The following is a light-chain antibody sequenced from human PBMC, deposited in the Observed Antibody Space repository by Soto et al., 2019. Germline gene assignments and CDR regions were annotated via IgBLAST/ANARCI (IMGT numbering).Light chain of an antibody. J-gene: IGLJ2*01. CDR1: SSNIGAGYD. CDR2: SNT. V-gene: IGLV1-40*01. Sequence: QSVLTQPPSVSGAPGQRVTISCTGSSSNIGAGYDVHWYQQLPGTAPELLIFSNTNRPSGVPDRFSGSKSGTSASLAITGLQAEDEADYYCQSYDSSLSAVVFGGGTKLTVL. CDR3: QSYDSSLSAVV.